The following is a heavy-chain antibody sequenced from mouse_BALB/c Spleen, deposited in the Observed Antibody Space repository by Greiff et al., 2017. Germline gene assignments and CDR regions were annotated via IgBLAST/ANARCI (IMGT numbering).Heavy chain of an antibody. D-gene: IGHD1-3*01. CDR2: INPSTGYT. V-gene: IGHV1-7*01. CDR3: ARGSGPLFDD. Sequence: VKLMESGAELAKPGASVKMSCKASGYTFTSYWMHWVKQRPGQGLEWIGYINPSTGYTEYNQKFKDKATLTADKSSSTAYMQLSSLTSEDSAVYYGARGSGPLFDDGGQGTPLTVSS. CDR1: GYTFTSYW. J-gene: IGHJ2*01.